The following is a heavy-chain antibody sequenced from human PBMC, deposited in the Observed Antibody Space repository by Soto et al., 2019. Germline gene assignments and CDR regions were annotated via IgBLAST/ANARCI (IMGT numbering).Heavy chain of an antibody. D-gene: IGHD6-19*01. CDR2: IKQGGNEK. Sequence: EVPLVESGGGLVQPGGSLSLSCAVSGFTFCDYWMSWVRQAPGKGLEWLANIKQGGNEKYYVDSVKGRITISRDNAKNSLSRQMNSLRAEDTAVYYCARGLGSRVWYSPWDAFDIWGQGTMVTVSS. CDR1: GFTFCDYW. CDR3: ARGLGSRVWYSPWDAFDI. V-gene: IGHV3-7*01. J-gene: IGHJ3*02.